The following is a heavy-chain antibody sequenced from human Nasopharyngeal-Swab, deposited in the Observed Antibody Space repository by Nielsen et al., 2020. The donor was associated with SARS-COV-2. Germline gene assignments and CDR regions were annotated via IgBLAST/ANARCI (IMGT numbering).Heavy chain of an antibody. CDR3: ARYRGGFYSSNWYFDY. J-gene: IGHJ4*02. CDR2: IYYSGST. D-gene: IGHD6-13*01. V-gene: IGHV4-39*01. Sequence: RQAPGKGLEWIGYIYYSGSTYYNPALKSRVTISVDTSKNQFSLKLSSVTAADTAVYYCARYRGGFYSSNWYFDYWGQGTLVTVSS.